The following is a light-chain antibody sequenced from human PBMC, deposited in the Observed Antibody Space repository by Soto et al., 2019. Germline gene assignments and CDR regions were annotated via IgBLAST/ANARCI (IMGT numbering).Light chain of an antibody. Sequence: QYVLTQPPSVSGAPGQRVTISCTGSSSNIGAGYDVHWYQQLPGTAPKLLIYGNSNRPSGVPDRFSGSKSGTSASLAITGLQAEDEADCYCQSYDSSLSGSRVFGGGTQLTVL. CDR2: GNS. CDR1: SSNIGAGYD. J-gene: IGLJ2*01. CDR3: QSYDSSLSGSRV. V-gene: IGLV1-40*01.